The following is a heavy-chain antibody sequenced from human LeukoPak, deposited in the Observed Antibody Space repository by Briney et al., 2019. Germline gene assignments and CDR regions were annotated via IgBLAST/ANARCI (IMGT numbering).Heavy chain of an antibody. Sequence: ASVKVSCKASGYSFTGNHLHWVRQAPGQGLEWMGRTNPKSGGTNYAQKFQDRVTMTRDTSISTAYIELRRLRSDDTAVYYCAREGVSQGFLKAAPVLNDWGQGTLVTVSS. J-gene: IGHJ4*02. CDR3: AREGVSQGFLKAAPVLND. CDR2: TNPKSGGT. D-gene: IGHD6-13*01. V-gene: IGHV1-2*06. CDR1: GYSFTGNH.